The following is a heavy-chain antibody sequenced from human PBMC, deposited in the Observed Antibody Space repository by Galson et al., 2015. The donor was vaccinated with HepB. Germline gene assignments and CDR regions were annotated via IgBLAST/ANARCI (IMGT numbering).Heavy chain of an antibody. V-gene: IGHV1-3*01. J-gene: IGHJ4*02. Sequence: SVKVSCKASGYTFTSYAMHWVRQAPGQRLEWMGWINAGNGNTKYSQKFQGRVTITRDTSASTAYMELSSLRSEDTAVYYCARDPSYCSGGSCYYLDYWGQGTLVTVSS. CDR2: INAGNGNT. D-gene: IGHD2-15*01. CDR3: ARDPSYCSGGSCYYLDY. CDR1: GYTFTSYA.